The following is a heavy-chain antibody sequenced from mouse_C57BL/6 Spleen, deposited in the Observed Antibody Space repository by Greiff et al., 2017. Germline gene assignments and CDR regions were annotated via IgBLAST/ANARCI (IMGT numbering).Heavy chain of an antibody. V-gene: IGHV1-18*01. CDR3: ARAYGAWFAC. Sequence: VQLQQSGPELVKPGASVKMSCKASGYTFTDYNMDWVKQSHGKSLEWIGDINPNNGGTIYNQKFKGKATLTEDKSSSTAYMELRSLTSEDTAVYYCARAYGAWFACWGQGTLVTVS. CDR2: INPNNGGT. D-gene: IGHD1-1*01. J-gene: IGHJ3*01. CDR1: GYTFTDYN.